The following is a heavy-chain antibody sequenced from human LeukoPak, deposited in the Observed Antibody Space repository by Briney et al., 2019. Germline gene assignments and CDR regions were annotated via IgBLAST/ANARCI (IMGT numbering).Heavy chain of an antibody. CDR3: ARDSTALEAWTIDY. CDR2: ISAYNGNT. Sequence: ASVKVSCKVSGYTLTELSMHWVRQAPGQGLEWMGWISAYNGNTNYAQKLQGRVTMTTDTSTSTAYMELRSLRSDDTAVYYCARDSTALEAWTIDYWGQGTLVTVSS. V-gene: IGHV1-18*01. J-gene: IGHJ4*02. CDR1: GYTLTELS. D-gene: IGHD3/OR15-3a*01.